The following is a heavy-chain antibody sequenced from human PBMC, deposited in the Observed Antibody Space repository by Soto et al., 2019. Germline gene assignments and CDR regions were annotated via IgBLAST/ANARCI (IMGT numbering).Heavy chain of an antibody. D-gene: IGHD3-9*01. Sequence: GASVKVSCKASGYTFTSYDINWVRQATGQGLEWMGWMNPNSGNTGYAQKYKGRVTMTRNTSISTAYIELSSLRFEDTAVYYCARAGVYYDILTGYYPPHAFDIWG. V-gene: IGHV1-8*01. CDR1: GYTFTSYD. CDR2: MNPNSGNT. J-gene: IGHJ3*02. CDR3: ARAGVYYDILTGYYPPHAFDI.